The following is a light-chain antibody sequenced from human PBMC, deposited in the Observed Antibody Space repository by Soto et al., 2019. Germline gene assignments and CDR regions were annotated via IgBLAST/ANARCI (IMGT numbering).Light chain of an antibody. Sequence: DIQMTQSPSTLSASVRDRVTITCRASQSISNWLAWYQQKPGKAPKLLIYDASSLESGVSLRFSGSGSGTEFTLTISSLQPDDFATYYCQQYNSYSRTFGQGTKVDIK. CDR2: DAS. CDR3: QQYNSYSRT. CDR1: QSISNW. J-gene: IGKJ1*01. V-gene: IGKV1-5*01.